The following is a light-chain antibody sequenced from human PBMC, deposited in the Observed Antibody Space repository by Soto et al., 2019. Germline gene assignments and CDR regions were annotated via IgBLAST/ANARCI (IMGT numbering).Light chain of an antibody. J-gene: IGLJ1*01. V-gene: IGLV2-14*01. CDR3: TSSATGSLYV. CDR1: SSDVGGSAF. Sequence: QSALTQPASVSGSPGQSITISCTGTSSDVGGSAFVSWYQQFPGNVPRLLIYKVTNPPSGVSYRFSGSKSGNTASLTISGLQAEDEADYFCTSSATGSLYVFGTGTKLTVL. CDR2: KVT.